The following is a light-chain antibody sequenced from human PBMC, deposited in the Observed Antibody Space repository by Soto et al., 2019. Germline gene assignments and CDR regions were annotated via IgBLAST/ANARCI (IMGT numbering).Light chain of an antibody. CDR3: QQYGSSPPFT. J-gene: IGKJ3*01. CDR2: GAS. V-gene: IGKV3-20*01. Sequence: EMVLTQSPGTLSLSPGERATLSCRASQSVSSSYLAWYQQKPGQAPRLLIYGASSRATGIPDRFSGSGSGTDFTITISTMEFEDFAVYYCQQYGSSPPFTFGPGTKVDIK. CDR1: QSVSSSY.